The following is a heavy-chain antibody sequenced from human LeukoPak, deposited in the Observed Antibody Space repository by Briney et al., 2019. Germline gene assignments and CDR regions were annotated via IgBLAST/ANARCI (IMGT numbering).Heavy chain of an antibody. CDR3: ARGESSASNWFDP. CDR1: GGSISSYY. V-gene: IGHV4-59*01. J-gene: IGHJ5*02. Sequence: SETLSLTCTVSGGSISSYYWNWIRQPPGRGLEWIGYIYYSGSTNYNPSLKSRVTISVDASKNQFSLKVSSVTAADTAAYYCARGESSASNWFDPWGQGTLVTVSS. D-gene: IGHD3-22*01. CDR2: IYYSGST.